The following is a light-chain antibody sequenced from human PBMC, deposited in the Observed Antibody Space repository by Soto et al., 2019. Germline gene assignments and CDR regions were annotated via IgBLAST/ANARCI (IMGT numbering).Light chain of an antibody. CDR3: QQYNSYPWT. V-gene: IGKV1-5*03. Sequence: IQMTQSPSTLSASVGDRVTFTCRASQSISTWLAWYQQKPGKAPKLLIYKASTLEVGVPSRFSGSGSGTEFTLTINTLQPADFATYYCQQYNSYPWTLGQGTRV. J-gene: IGKJ1*01. CDR1: QSISTW. CDR2: KAS.